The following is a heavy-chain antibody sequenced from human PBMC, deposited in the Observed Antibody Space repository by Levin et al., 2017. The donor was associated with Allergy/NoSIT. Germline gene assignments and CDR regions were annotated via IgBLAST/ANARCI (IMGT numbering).Heavy chain of an antibody. Sequence: GGSLRLSCAASGFTFSSYWMSWVRQAPGKGLEWVANIKQDGSEKYYVDSVKGRFTISRDNAKNSLYLQMNSLRAEDTAVYYCAREKRSFYCSSTSCYKNYYYGMDVWGQGTTVTVSS. CDR1: GFTFSSYW. V-gene: IGHV3-7*01. CDR3: AREKRSFYCSSTSCYKNYYYGMDV. J-gene: IGHJ6*02. CDR2: IKQDGSEK. D-gene: IGHD2-2*02.